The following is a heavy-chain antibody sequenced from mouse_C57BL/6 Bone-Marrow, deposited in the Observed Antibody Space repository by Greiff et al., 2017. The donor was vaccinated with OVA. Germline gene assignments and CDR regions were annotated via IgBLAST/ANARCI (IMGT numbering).Heavy chain of an antibody. CDR3: ARGGVFYYGSSLDY. J-gene: IGHJ2*01. Sequence: QVQLQQPGAELVKPGASVKLSCKASGYTFTSYWMQWVKQRPGQGLEWIGEIDPSDSYTNYNQKFKGKATLTVDTSSSTAYMQLSSLTSEDSAVDYCARGGVFYYGSSLDYWGQGTTLTVSS. CDR1: GYTFTSYW. CDR2: IDPSDSYT. D-gene: IGHD1-1*01. V-gene: IGHV1-50*01.